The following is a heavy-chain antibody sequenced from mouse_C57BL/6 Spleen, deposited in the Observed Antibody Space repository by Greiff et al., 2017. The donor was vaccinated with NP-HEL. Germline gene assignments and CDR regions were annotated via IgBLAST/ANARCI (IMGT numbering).Heavy chain of an antibody. CDR2: IYPGDGDT. Sequence: VQLQQSGPELVKPGASVKISCKASGYAFSSSWMNWVKQRPGKGLEWIGRIYPGDGDTNYNGKFKGKAILTADKSSSTAYMQSSSVTSEDSAVYFCAREESDWDRNSYPWFAYWGQGTLVTVSA. J-gene: IGHJ3*01. CDR1: GYAFSSSW. CDR3: AREESDWDRNSYPWFAY. V-gene: IGHV1-82*01. D-gene: IGHD4-1*01.